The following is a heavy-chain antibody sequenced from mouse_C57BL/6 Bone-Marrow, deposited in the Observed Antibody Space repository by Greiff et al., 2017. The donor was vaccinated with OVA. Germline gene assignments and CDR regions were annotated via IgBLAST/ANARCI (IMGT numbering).Heavy chain of an antibody. CDR2: IDPNSGGT. CDR1: GYTFTSYW. V-gene: IGHV1-72*01. J-gene: IGHJ2*01. D-gene: IGHD1-1*01. CDR3: AKECDYGSALSY. Sequence: VQLQQPGAELVKPGASVKLSCKASGYTFTSYWMHWVKQRPGRGLEWIGRIDPNSGGTKYNEKFKSKATLTVDKPSSTAYMQRSSLTSEDSAVYNGAKECDYGSALSYWGPGTTLTVAS.